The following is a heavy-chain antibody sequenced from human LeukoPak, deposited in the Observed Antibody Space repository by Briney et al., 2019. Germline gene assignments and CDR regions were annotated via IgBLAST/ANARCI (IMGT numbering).Heavy chain of an antibody. CDR2: IYYSGST. CDR1: GSSISSYY. CDR3: ARDSDSSGSDY. D-gene: IGHD6-19*01. Sequence: SETLSLTCTVSGSSISSYYWSWIRQPPGKGLEWIGYIYYSGSTNYNPSLKSRVTISVDTSKNQFSLKLSSVTAADTAVYYCARDSDSSGSDYWGQGTLVTVSS. V-gene: IGHV4-59*01. J-gene: IGHJ4*02.